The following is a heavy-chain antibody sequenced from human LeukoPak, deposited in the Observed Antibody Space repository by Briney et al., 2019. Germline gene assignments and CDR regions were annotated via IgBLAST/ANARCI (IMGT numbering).Heavy chain of an antibody. J-gene: IGHJ4*02. D-gene: IGHD1-26*01. CDR1: GFTFTAYA. V-gene: IGHV3-30*04. Sequence: PGRSLRLSCAASGFTFTAYAMHWVRQAPGKGLEWVALLAYDGTNEAYTNSVKGRFTISRDNSKNTLYLQMNSLRAEDTAVYYCAKADSGSYYGLGDYFDYWGQGTLVTVSS. CDR3: AKADSGSYYGLGDYFDY. CDR2: LAYDGTNE.